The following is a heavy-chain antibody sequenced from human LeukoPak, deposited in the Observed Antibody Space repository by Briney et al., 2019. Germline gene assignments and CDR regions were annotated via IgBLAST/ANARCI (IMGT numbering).Heavy chain of an antibody. V-gene: IGHV4-4*07. CDR3: ARGPPRYYYDSSGYWSV. CDR1: GGSLSSYY. CDR2: IYTSGST. J-gene: IGHJ4*02. D-gene: IGHD3-22*01. Sequence: SETLSLTCTVSGGSLSSYYWSWIRQPAGKGLEWIGRIYTSGSTNYNPSLKSRVTMSVDTSKNQFSLKLSSVTAADTAVYYCARGPPRYYYDSSGYWSVWGQGTLVTVSS.